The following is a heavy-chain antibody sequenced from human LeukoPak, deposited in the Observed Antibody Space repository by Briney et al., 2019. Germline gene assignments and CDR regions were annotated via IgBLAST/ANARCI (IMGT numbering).Heavy chain of an antibody. CDR2: INHSGST. J-gene: IGHJ4*02. CDR3: ARDWLRGKRYFDY. Sequence: SETLSLTCAVYGGSLSGYYWSWIRQPPGKGLEWIGEINHSGSTNYNPSLKSRVTISVDTSKNQFSLKLSSVTAADTAVYYCARDWLRGKRYFDYWGQGTLVTVSS. V-gene: IGHV4-34*01. CDR1: GGSLSGYY. D-gene: IGHD5-12*01.